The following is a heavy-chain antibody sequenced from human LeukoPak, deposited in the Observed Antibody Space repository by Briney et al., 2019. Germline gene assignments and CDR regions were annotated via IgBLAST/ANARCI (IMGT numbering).Heavy chain of an antibody. J-gene: IGHJ4*02. CDR3: ARGILYSSSWYYIFDY. CDR1: GGSFSGYY. CDR2: INHSGST. Sequence: PSETLSLTCAVYGGSFSGYYWSWIRQPPGKGLEWIGEINHSGSTNYNPSLKSRVTISVDTSKNQFSLKLSSVTAADTAVYYCARGILYSSSWYYIFDYWGQGTLVTVSS. D-gene: IGHD6-13*01. V-gene: IGHV4-34*01.